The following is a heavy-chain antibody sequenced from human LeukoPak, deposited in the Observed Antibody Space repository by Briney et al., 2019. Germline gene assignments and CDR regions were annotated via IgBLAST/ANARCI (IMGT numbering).Heavy chain of an antibody. D-gene: IGHD5-12*01. Sequence: SETLSLTCAVSGGSISSGGYSWSWVRQPPGKGLEWIGYIYHSGSTYYNPSLKSRVTISVDRSKNQFSLRLSSVTAADTAVYYCARSRGYSGYDAFDYWGQGTLVTVYS. CDR3: ARSRGYSGYDAFDY. V-gene: IGHV4-30-2*01. CDR2: IYHSGST. CDR1: GGSISSGGYS. J-gene: IGHJ4*02.